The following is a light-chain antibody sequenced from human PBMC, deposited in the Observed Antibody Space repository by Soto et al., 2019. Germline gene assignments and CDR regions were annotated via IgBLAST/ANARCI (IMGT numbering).Light chain of an antibody. CDR1: QSVSSSY. Sequence: EIVLTQSPGTLSLSPGERATLSCRASQSVSSSYLAWYQQKPGQAPRLLIYGASSRATGIPDRFSGSGSGTDFPLTISRLEPEDLAVYYCQQYGSAPVTFGQGTKGEIK. V-gene: IGKV3-20*01. J-gene: IGKJ1*01. CDR2: GAS. CDR3: QQYGSAPVT.